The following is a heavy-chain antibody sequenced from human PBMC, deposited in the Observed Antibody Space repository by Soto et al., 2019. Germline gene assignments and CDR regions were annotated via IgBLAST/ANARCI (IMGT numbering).Heavy chain of an antibody. D-gene: IGHD2-15*01. CDR3: ARGLKVHKEYCSGGSCYSNYYYYYMDV. J-gene: IGHJ6*03. Sequence: QVQLVQSGAEVKKPGASVKVSCKASGYTFTSYDINWVRQATGQGLEWMGCMNPNSGNTGYAQKFQGRVTMTRNTSISTAYMELSSLRSEDTAVYYCARGLKVHKEYCSGGSCYSNYYYYYMDVWGKGTTVTVSS. V-gene: IGHV1-8*01. CDR2: MNPNSGNT. CDR1: GYTFTSYD.